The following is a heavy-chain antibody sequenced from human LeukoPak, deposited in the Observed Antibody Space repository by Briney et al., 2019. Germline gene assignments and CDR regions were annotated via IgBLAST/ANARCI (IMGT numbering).Heavy chain of an antibody. D-gene: IGHD3-16*01. CDR3: VRVGEIWSNGGYFDS. J-gene: IGHJ4*01. CDR2: IYSTGTT. CDR1: GASITGHY. Sequence: SETLSLTCTVSGASITGHYWSWLRQPAGKALEWLGRIYSTGTTAYNASFTSRLTMSVDTSKSQLSLKLYSVTAADTAVYYCVRVGEIWSNGGYFDSWGQGNPVTVSS. V-gene: IGHV4-4*07.